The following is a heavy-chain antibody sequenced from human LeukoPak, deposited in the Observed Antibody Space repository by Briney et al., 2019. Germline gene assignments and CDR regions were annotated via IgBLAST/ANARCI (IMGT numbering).Heavy chain of an antibody. V-gene: IGHV4-34*01. CDR1: GFTFSSYS. CDR3: ARERRIVSVNWFDP. J-gene: IGHJ5*02. D-gene: IGHD1-1*01. Sequence: GSLRLSCAASGFTFSSYSMNWIRQPPGKGLEWIGEINHSGSTNYNPSLKSRVTISVDTSKNQFSLKLSSVTAEDTAVYYCARERRIVSVNWFDPWGQGTLVTVSS. CDR2: INHSGST.